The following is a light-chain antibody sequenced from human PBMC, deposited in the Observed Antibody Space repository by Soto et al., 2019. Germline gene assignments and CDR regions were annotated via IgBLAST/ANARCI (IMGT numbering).Light chain of an antibody. Sequence: SYELNQPPSVSGSPGQTASITCSGDKFGDKYACWYQQTPCQSPVPVIYQDSKRPSGSPERFDGSNSGNKAPLTISGPQAMNEAHYYCQAWDSSTYVVFGGGTQVTVL. CDR1: KFGDKY. J-gene: IGLJ2*01. V-gene: IGLV3-1*01. CDR2: QDS. CDR3: QAWDSSTYVV.